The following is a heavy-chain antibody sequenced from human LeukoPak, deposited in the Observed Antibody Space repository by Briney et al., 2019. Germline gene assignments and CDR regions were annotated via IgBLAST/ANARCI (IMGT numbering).Heavy chain of an antibody. CDR2: IIPILGTA. CDR1: GGTFSSYT. D-gene: IGHD4-11*01. CDR3: ARGPYSNPDPHYYYYYMDV. Sequence: GASVKVSCKASGGTFSSYTISWVRQAPGQGLEWMGRIIPILGTANYAQKFQGRVTITADKSTSTAYMELSSLRSEDTAVYYCARGPYSNPDPHYYYYYMDVWGKGTTVTVSS. V-gene: IGHV1-69*08. J-gene: IGHJ6*03.